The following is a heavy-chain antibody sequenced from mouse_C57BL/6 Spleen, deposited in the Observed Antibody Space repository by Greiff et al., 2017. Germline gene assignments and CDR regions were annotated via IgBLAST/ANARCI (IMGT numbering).Heavy chain of an antibody. Sequence: EVQVVESGGGLVQPGGSLKLSCAASGFTFSDYYMYWVRQTPEKRLEWVAYISNGGGSTYYPDTVKGRFTISRANAKNTLYLQISRMTSEDTAMYYCGRQGDYGGSPFAYWGQGTLVTVSA. J-gene: IGHJ3*01. D-gene: IGHD1-1*01. CDR3: GRQGDYGGSPFAY. CDR2: ISNGGGST. V-gene: IGHV5-12*01. CDR1: GFTFSDYY.